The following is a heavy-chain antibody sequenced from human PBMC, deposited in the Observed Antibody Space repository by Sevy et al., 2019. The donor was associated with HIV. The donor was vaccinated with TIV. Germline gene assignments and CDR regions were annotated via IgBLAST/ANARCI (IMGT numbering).Heavy chain of an antibody. V-gene: IGHV4-4*07. Sequence: SETLSLTCTVSGGSISSYYWSWIRQPAGKGLEWIGRIYTSGSTNYNPSLKSRVTMSVDTSKNQFSLKLSSVTAADTAMYYCARDRTVGDYDFWSGPSAGGMDVWGQGTTVTVSS. CDR1: GGSISSYY. CDR2: IYTSGST. J-gene: IGHJ6*02. CDR3: ARDRTVGDYDFWSGPSAGGMDV. D-gene: IGHD3-3*01.